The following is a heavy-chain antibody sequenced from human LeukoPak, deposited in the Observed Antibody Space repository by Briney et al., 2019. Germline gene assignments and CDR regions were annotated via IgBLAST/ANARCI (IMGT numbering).Heavy chain of an antibody. J-gene: IGHJ6*03. V-gene: IGHV3-30*02. CDR3: AKMGSRDYYYYYYMDF. CDR2: MRYDGSNK. CDR1: GFTFSSYG. Sequence: GGSLRLSCAASGFTFSSYGMHWVRQAPGKGLEWVAFMRYDGSNKYYADSVKGRFTISRDNSKNTLYLQMNSLRAEDTAVYYCAKMGSRDYYYYYYMDFWGKGNTVTVSS.